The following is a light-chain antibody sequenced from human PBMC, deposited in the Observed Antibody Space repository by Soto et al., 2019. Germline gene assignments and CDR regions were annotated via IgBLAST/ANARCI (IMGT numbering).Light chain of an antibody. J-gene: IGLJ1*01. Sequence: QSVLTQPPSVSGSPGQSVTISCTGTSTDFVSYNRVSWYQQPPGTAPKLIIYEASNRPSGVPGRFSGSKSGNTASLTISGLQAAAEADYYCSLYTSENTYVFGTGTKLTVL. CDR3: SLYTSENTYV. CDR2: EAS. V-gene: IGLV2-18*01. CDR1: STDFVSYNR.